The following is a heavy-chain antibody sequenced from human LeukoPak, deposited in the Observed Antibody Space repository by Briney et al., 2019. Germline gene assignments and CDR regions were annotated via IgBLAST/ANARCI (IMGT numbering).Heavy chain of an antibody. CDR1: GFTFSSYA. V-gene: IGHV3-30*01. J-gene: IGHJ4*02. CDR2: ISYDGSNK. CDR3: ARGEGYSGYDSPNDY. Sequence: GGSLRLSCAASGFTFSSYAMHWVRQAPGKGLEWVAVISYDGSNKYYADSVKGRFTISRDNSKNTLYLQMNSLRAEDTAVYYCARGEGYSGYDSPNDYWGQGTLVTVSS. D-gene: IGHD5-12*01.